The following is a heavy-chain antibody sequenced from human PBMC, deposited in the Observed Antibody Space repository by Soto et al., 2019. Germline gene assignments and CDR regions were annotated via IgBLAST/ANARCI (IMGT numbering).Heavy chain of an antibody. J-gene: IGHJ4*02. V-gene: IGHV4-59*01. D-gene: IGHD1-26*01. CDR1: GGSISDYY. CDR3: ARDQNGSPHFDY. Sequence: QVQLQESGPGLVKPSETLSLTCSVSGGSISDYYWSWIRQPPGRGLEWIGYIYKSGSTNYNPSLKSRVTISVDTSKNLFPLKLSSVTAADTAVYYYARDQNGSPHFDYWGQGTLVTVSS. CDR2: IYKSGST.